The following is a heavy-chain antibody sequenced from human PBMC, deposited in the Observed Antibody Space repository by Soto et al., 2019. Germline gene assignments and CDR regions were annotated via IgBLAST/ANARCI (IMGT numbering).Heavy chain of an antibody. CDR1: GYSFTTYY. CDR3: VRDNYYAGSGYPLDH. CDR2: INPSGGRT. V-gene: IGHV1-46*01. J-gene: IGHJ4*02. Sequence: QVQVVQSGAEVREPGASVKVSCQTSGYSFTTYYVHWVRRAPGQGLEWMAIINPSGGRTRSAQRFQGRLNITSDTSSTTVFMELSSLTSEDTAVYYCVRDNYYAGSGYPLDHGGQGTPVTVSS. D-gene: IGHD3-22*01.